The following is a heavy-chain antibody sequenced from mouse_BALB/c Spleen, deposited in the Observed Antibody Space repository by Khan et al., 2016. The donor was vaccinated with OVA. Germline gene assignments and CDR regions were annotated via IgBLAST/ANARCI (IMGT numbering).Heavy chain of an antibody. CDR3: ASNSYNYDFTY. Sequence: QVQLKQSGPGLVQPTQTLSITCTVSGFSLTTYGIHWVRQSPGKGLEWLGVMWSGGSTDYNAAFISRLSISKDNSKNQVFFKMTSPQSDDTAIYYCASNSYNYDFTYWGQGTLVTVSA. J-gene: IGHJ3*01. D-gene: IGHD2-12*01. CDR1: GFSLTTYG. V-gene: IGHV2-2*01. CDR2: MWSGGST.